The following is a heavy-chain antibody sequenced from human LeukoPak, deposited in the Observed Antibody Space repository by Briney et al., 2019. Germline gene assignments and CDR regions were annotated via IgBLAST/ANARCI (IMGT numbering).Heavy chain of an antibody. CDR3: ARRNYGDSDDVFDI. CDR2: INHSGST. CDR1: DGSFSGYY. V-gene: IGHV4-34*01. J-gene: IGHJ3*02. D-gene: IGHD4-17*01. Sequence: SETLSLTCAVYDGSFSGYYWSWIRQPPGKGLEWIGEINHSGSTNYNPSLKSRVTISADTSKNQFSLKLNSVTAADTAVYYCARRNYGDSDDVFDIWGQGTMVTVSS.